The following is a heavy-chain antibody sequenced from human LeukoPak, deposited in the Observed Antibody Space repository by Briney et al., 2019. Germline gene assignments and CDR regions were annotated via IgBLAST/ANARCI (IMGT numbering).Heavy chain of an antibody. CDR1: GGSISSYY. Sequence: PSETLSLTCTVSGGSISSYYWGWIRQPPGKGLEWIGSIYYSGSTYYNPSLKSRVTISVDTSKNQFSLKLSSVTAADTAVYYCARQSGYGHYYYYMDVWGKGTTVTVSS. V-gene: IGHV4-39*01. D-gene: IGHD5-12*01. CDR3: ARQSGYGHYYYYMDV. J-gene: IGHJ6*03. CDR2: IYYSGST.